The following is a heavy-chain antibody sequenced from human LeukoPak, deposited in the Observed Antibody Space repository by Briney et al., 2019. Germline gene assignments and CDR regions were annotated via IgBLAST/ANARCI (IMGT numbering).Heavy chain of an antibody. Sequence: GGSLRLSCAASGFTFVNYAMSWVRQAPGKGLEWVSAVVGNGGTTFYADSVKGRFTISRDNSKKMVYLQIYSLRAEDTAVYYCAKARLSTGWAYNDYWGPGTLATVSS. J-gene: IGHJ4*02. D-gene: IGHD6-19*01. CDR1: GFTFVNYA. CDR3: AKARLSTGWAYNDY. V-gene: IGHV3-23*01. CDR2: VVGNGGTT.